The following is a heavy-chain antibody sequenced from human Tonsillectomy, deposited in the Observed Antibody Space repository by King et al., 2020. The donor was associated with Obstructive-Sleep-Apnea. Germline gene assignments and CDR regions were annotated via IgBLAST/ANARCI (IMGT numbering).Heavy chain of an antibody. V-gene: IGHV3-7*01. CDR3: ARDKDIAAAGSDY. J-gene: IGHJ4*02. Sequence: VPLVESGGGLVQPGGSLRLSCAASGFTFSSYWMSWVRQAPGKGLEWVANIKHDGSEKYFVDSVKGRFTISRDNAKNSLYLQMNSLRAEDTAVYYCARDKDIAAAGSDYWGQGTLVTVSS. CDR1: GFTFSSYW. CDR2: IKHDGSEK. D-gene: IGHD6-13*01.